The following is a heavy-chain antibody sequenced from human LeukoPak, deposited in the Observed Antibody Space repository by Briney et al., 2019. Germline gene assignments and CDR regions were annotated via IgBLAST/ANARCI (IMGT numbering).Heavy chain of an antibody. CDR2: IRHDGTEK. CDR3: AKVATNAYFDY. J-gene: IGHJ4*02. Sequence: PGGSLRLSCVASGFTFSHYGMHWVRQAPGKGLEWLTFIRHDGTEKYYADSVKGRFTVSRDNARNTLYLQMDSLRAEDTAVYYCAKVATNAYFDYWGQGTLVTVSS. V-gene: IGHV3-30*02. CDR1: GFTFSHYG.